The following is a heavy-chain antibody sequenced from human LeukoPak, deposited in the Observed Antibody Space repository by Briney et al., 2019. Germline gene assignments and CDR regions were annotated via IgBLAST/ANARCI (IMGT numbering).Heavy chain of an antibody. V-gene: IGHV4-59*01. CDR1: DDSITMYY. D-gene: IGHD2/OR15-2a*01. J-gene: IGHJ6*03. Sequence: PSETLSLTCSVSDDSITMYYWTWIRQPPGKGLEWIGYVDHPGSTNFNPSLNGRVSISRETSKNLFSLSLRSGTAGDMAGHFWWRGPLSSSTYYSNYFLYLHMGVLGKGATVHVPS. CDR3: WRGPLSSSTYYSNYFLYLHMGV. CDR2: VDHPGST.